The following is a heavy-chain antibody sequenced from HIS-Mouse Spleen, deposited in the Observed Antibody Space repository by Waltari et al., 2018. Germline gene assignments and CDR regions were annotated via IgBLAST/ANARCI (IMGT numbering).Heavy chain of an antibody. D-gene: IGHD3-10*01. Sequence: LVWVSSISSSSSYIYYAGSVKGRFTISRDNAKNSLYLQMNSLRAEDTAVYYCARAQPSHYYGSGSYFDYWGQGTLVTVSS. J-gene: IGHJ4*02. V-gene: IGHV3-21*01. CDR3: ARAQPSHYYGSGSYFDY. CDR2: ISSSSSYI.